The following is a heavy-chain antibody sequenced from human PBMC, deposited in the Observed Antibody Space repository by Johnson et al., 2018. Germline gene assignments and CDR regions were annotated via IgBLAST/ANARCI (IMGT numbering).Heavy chain of an antibody. CDR1: GFTFSNYA. CDR2: IGRGSNT. CDR3: AKDGGYSSSSWGMDV. J-gene: IGHJ6*02. D-gene: IGHD6-6*01. Sequence: VLLVQAGGGLVEPGVTRRLVCAASGFTFSNYAMTWVRQAPGEGLDWVSTIGRGSNTFYADSVKGRFTISRDNSKNTLYLQMNSLRAEDTAVYYCAKDGGYSSSSWGMDVWGQGTTVTVSS. V-gene: IGHV3-23*04.